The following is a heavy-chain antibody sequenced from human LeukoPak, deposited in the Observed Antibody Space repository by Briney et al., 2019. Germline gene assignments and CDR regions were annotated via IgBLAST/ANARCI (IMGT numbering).Heavy chain of an antibody. Sequence: GGSLRLSCAASGFTFSSYAMSWVRQAPGKGLEWVSAISGSGGNTYYADSVKGRFTISRDNSKNTLYLQMNSLRAEDAAVYYCARDHSYYYDSSGTLTGWFDPWGQGTLVTVSS. V-gene: IGHV3-23*01. CDR3: ARDHSYYYDSSGTLTGWFDP. CDR2: ISGSGGNT. J-gene: IGHJ5*02. D-gene: IGHD3-22*01. CDR1: GFTFSSYA.